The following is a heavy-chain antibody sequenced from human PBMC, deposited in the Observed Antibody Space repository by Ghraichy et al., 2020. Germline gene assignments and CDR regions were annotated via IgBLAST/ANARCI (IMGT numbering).Heavy chain of an antibody. Sequence: GGSLRLSCTASGFIFSSYAMAWVRQSPGKGLDWVSTISRNGDATHYADSVKGRFTISRDNANNKLYLQMNGLRAEDTAVFFCAKKPYCDATTCYAFDSWGQGTLVTVSS. J-gene: IGHJ4*02. CDR2: ISRNGDAT. V-gene: IGHV3-23*01. D-gene: IGHD2-2*01. CDR1: GFIFSSYA. CDR3: AKKPYCDATTCYAFDS.